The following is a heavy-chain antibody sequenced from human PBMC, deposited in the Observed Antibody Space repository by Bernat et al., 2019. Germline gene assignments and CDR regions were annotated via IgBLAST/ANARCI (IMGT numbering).Heavy chain of an antibody. D-gene: IGHD5-12*01. V-gene: IGHV3-74*01. CDR1: GFTFSSYW. CDR3: ARGSGYGGYPSLDY. CDR2: INSDGSST. Sequence: EVQLVESGGGLVQPGGSLRLSCAASGFTFSSYWMHWVRQAPGKGLVWVSRINSDGSSTSYADSVKGRFTISRDNAKNTLYLQMNSLRAEDTAVYYCARGSGYGGYPSLDYWGQGTLVTVSS. J-gene: IGHJ4*02.